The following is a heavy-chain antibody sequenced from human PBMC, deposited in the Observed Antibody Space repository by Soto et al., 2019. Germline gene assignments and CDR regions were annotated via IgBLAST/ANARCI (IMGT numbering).Heavy chain of an antibody. Sequence: QVQLVESGGGVVRPGRSLRLSCAASGFTFSSYGMHWVRQAPGKGLEWVAVISYDGSNKYYADSVKGRFTISRDNSKNTLYLQMNSLRAEDTAVYYCAKDGGYCSGGSCPPAGYWGQGTLVTVSS. CDR1: GFTFSSYG. CDR2: ISYDGSNK. CDR3: AKDGGYCSGGSCPPAGY. V-gene: IGHV3-30*18. J-gene: IGHJ4*02. D-gene: IGHD2-15*01.